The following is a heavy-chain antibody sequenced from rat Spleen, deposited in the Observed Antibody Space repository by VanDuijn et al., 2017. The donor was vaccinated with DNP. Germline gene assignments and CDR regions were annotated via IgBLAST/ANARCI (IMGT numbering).Heavy chain of an antibody. V-gene: IGHV3-3*01. CDR3: AKGPNYGGWSDYFDY. CDR1: GYSITSGYG. CDR2: INSAAST. J-gene: IGHJ2*01. D-gene: IGHD1-11*01. Sequence: EVQLQESGPGLVKPSQSLSLTCSVTGYSITSGYGWNWIRKFPGNKLEWMEYINSAASTNYNPPLKSQITITRDTSKNQFFLQLTSVTTEDTAIYYCAKGPNYGGWSDYFDYWGQGVMVTVSS.